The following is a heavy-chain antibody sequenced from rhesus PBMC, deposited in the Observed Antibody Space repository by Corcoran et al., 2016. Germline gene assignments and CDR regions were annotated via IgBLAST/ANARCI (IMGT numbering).Heavy chain of an antibody. V-gene: IGHV4-76*01. CDR2: IYGSSGST. CDR3: ASPGYSYSFAYFDY. CDR1: GYSISRGYD. D-gene: IGHD5-12*01. Sequence: QVQLQESGPGVVKPSETLSLTCAVSGYSISRGYDWSWIRQPPGKGLEWIGYIYGSSGSTNYNPSLKNRVTISKDTSKNQFSLKLSSVTAADTAVYYCASPGYSYSFAYFDYWGQGVLVTVSS. J-gene: IGHJ4*01.